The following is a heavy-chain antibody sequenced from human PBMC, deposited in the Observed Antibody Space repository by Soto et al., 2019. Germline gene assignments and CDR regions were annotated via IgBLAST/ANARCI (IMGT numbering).Heavy chain of an antibody. D-gene: IGHD2-2*01. CDR2: ISGSGETK. V-gene: IGHV3-11*01. CDR1: GFTVSDYN. CDR3: ARDARRCATSCFYVDY. Sequence: QVHLVESGGGWVKPGGSLRLSCAASGFTVSDYNMGWIRQAPGKGLGWISYISGSGETKYYADSVKGRFTISRDNAKNSLFLQINSLRADDTAVYFCARDARRCATSCFYVDYWGQGTQVTVSS. J-gene: IGHJ4*02.